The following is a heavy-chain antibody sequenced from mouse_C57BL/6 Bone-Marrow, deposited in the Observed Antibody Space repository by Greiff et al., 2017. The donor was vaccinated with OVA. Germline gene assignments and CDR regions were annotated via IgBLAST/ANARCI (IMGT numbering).Heavy chain of an antibody. Sequence: EVQLLESGGGLVKPGGSLKLSCAASGFTFSSYAMSWVRQTPEKRLEWVATISDGGSYTYYPDNVKGRFTITRDNAKNNLYLQMSHLKSEDTAMYYCARVYYSISSAWCAYWGQGTLVTVSA. CDR2: ISDGGSYT. J-gene: IGHJ3*01. CDR3: ARVYYSISSAWCAY. V-gene: IGHV5-4*01. D-gene: IGHD2-5*01. CDR1: GFTFSSYA.